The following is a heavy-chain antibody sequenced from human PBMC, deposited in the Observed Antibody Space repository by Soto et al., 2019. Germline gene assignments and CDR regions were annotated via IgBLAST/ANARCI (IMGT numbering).Heavy chain of an antibody. Sequence: SEPLSLTCTVCGRSHSSCHYYWSWFRQHPWKGLEWLGYIYCSGSTYYDPCLKSRVTISVDTSKNQFSLKLSSVAAADTAVYYCARAQTYYDFWSGYYSHYYGMDVWGQGTTVAVAS. V-gene: IGHV4-31*03. CDR1: GRSHSSCHYY. CDR3: ARAQTYYDFWSGYYSHYYGMDV. CDR2: IYCSGST. D-gene: IGHD3-3*01. J-gene: IGHJ6*02.